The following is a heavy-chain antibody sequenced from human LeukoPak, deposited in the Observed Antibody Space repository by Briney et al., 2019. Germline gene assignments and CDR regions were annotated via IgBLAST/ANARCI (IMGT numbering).Heavy chain of an antibody. D-gene: IGHD3-22*01. CDR3: ARYYYYDSSAYQYYFDY. V-gene: IGHV3-21*01. J-gene: IGHJ4*02. CDR1: GVTFSSYS. Sequence: GGSLRLSCAASGVTFSSYSMNWGRQAPGKGGGWVSSIITTSRYIYYADSVKGRFTVSTDNAKNSLSLQMNSLRAEDTAVYYCARYYYYDSSAYQYYFDYWGQGTLVTVSS. CDR2: IITTSRYI.